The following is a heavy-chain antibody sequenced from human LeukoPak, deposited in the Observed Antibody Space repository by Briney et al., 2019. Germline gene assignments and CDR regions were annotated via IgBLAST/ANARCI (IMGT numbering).Heavy chain of an antibody. CDR3: ARGDKVVISQFFQANDAFDI. D-gene: IGHD3-22*01. J-gene: IGHJ3*02. CDR2: IIPIFGTA. CDR1: GGTFSSYA. V-gene: IGHV1-69*13. Sequence: SVKVSCKASGGTFSSYAISWVRQAPGQGLEWMGGIIPIFGTANYAQKFQGRVTITADESTSTAYMELSSLRSEDTAVYYCARGDKVVISQFFQANDAFDIWGQGTMVTVSS.